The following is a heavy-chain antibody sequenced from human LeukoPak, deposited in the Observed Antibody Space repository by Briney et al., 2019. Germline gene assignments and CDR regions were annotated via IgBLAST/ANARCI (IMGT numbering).Heavy chain of an antibody. J-gene: IGHJ4*02. V-gene: IGHV1-8*01. CDR1: GYTFTSYD. CDR2: MNPNSGNT. D-gene: IGHD6-6*01. Sequence: GASVRVSCKASGYTFTSYDINWVRQATGQGLEWMGWMNPNSGNTGYAQKFQGRVTMTRNTSISTAYMELSSLGSEDTAVYYCARDGSSSGFDYWGQGTLVTVSS. CDR3: ARDGSSSGFDY.